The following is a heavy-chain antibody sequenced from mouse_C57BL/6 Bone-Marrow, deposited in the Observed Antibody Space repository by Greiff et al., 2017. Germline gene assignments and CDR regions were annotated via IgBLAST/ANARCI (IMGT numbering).Heavy chain of an antibody. J-gene: IGHJ3*01. V-gene: IGHV5-6*02. CDR2: ISSGGSYT. Sequence: EVMLVESGGDLVKPGGSLKLSCAASGFTFSSYGMSWVRQTPDKRLEWVATISSGGSYTYYPDSVKGRFTISRDNAKNTLYLQMSSLKSEDTAMYYCARAYYYGSWFAYWGRGTLVTVSA. D-gene: IGHD1-1*01. CDR3: ARAYYYGSWFAY. CDR1: GFTFSSYG.